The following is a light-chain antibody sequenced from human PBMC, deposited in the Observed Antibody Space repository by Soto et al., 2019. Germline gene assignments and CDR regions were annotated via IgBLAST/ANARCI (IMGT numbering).Light chain of an antibody. CDR1: QSVSSN. V-gene: IGKV3-15*01. CDR3: QQYNNWPPPYT. CDR2: DAS. J-gene: IGKJ2*01. Sequence: EIVMTQSPATLSVSPGERATLSCRASQSVSSNLAWYQQKPGQAPRLLIYDASTRATGIPARFSGSGSGTEFTLTINSLQSEDFAVYYCQQYNNWPPPYTFGQGTKLEIK.